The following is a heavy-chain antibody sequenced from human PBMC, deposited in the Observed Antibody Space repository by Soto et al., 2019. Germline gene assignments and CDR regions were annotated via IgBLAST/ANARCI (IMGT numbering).Heavy chain of an antibody. V-gene: IGHV5-10-1*01. CDR2: IDPSDSQT. D-gene: IGHD2-8*01. Sequence: PGESLKISCKGSGYSCAGYWITWVRQKPGKGLEWMGRIDPSDSQTYYSPSFQGHVTISADKSISTAYLQWSSLKASDTAMYYCARLSNLYGMDVWGQGTTVTVSS. CDR1: GYSCAGYW. J-gene: IGHJ6*02. CDR3: ARLSNLYGMDV.